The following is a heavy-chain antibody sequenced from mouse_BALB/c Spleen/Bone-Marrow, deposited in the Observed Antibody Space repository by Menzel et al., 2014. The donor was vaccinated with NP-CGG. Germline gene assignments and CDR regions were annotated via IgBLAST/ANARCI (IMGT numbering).Heavy chain of an antibody. CDR3: AREKVYYGISWFAY. Sequence: QVRLQQSGTEVVRPGASVKLSCKASGYSFTTYWMNWVKQRPGQGLEWIGMIHPSDSETRLNQKFKDKATLTVDKSSSIAYMQLNSPTSEDSAVYYCAREKVYYGISWFAYWGQGTLVTVSA. CDR2: IHPSDSET. V-gene: IGHV1-61*01. J-gene: IGHJ3*01. D-gene: IGHD2-1*01. CDR1: GYSFTTYW.